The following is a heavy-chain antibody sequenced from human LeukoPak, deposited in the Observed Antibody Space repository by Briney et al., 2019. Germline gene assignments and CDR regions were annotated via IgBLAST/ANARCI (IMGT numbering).Heavy chain of an antibody. V-gene: IGHV4-59*01. CDR3: ASLGYCSGGSCPL. Sequence: SETLSLTCTVSDGSIRSYYWSWIRQPPGKGLEWIGYIYYSGSTNYNPSLKSRVTMSVDTSKNQFSLKLSSVTAADTAVYYCASLGYCSGGSCPLWGQGTLVTVSS. D-gene: IGHD2-15*01. J-gene: IGHJ4*02. CDR2: IYYSGST. CDR1: DGSIRSYY.